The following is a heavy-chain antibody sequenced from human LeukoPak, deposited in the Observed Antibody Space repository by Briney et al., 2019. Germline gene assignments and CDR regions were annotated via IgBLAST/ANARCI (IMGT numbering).Heavy chain of an antibody. J-gene: IGHJ4*02. V-gene: IGHV5-51*01. Sequence: GESLKIPCKGSGYSFTRSWIGWVRQIPGKGGEWMGIIYPGDSHTTYSPSFQGQVTISADKSISTAYLQWSSLKASDTAMYYCARSYGGESDYWGQGTLVSVSS. CDR1: GYSFTRSW. CDR3: ARSYGGESDY. CDR2: IYPGDSHT. D-gene: IGHD4-23*01.